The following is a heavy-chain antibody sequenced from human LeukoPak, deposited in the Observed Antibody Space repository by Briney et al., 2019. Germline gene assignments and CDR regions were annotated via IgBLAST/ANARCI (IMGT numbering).Heavy chain of an antibody. CDR2: INHSGST. CDR1: GRPFRRYY. D-gene: IGHD3-22*01. J-gene: IGHJ3*01. V-gene: IGHV4-34*01. Sequence: PSDTLSLTCAVYGRPFRRYYWSWLRQPPGKGLEWLGEINHSGSTNYNPSLKSRVTISVDTSKNQFSLKLSSVTAADTAVYYCARGAPHYYDSSGYYQEGAFDVWGQGTMVTVSS. CDR3: ARGAPHYYDSSGYYQEGAFDV.